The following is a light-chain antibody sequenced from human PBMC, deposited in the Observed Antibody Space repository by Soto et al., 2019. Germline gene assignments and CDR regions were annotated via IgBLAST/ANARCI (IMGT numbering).Light chain of an antibody. CDR3: QQYNSWPLT. J-gene: IGKJ4*01. CDR1: GSPSSSY. Sequence: EFVLTQSPGTLSLSPGERATLSCRASGSPSSSYFAWYQQKPGQAPRLLIYGVSSRATGIPDRFSGSGSGTEFTLTISSLQSEDFAVYYCQQYNSWPLTFGGGTKVDIK. CDR2: GVS. V-gene: IGKV3-20*01.